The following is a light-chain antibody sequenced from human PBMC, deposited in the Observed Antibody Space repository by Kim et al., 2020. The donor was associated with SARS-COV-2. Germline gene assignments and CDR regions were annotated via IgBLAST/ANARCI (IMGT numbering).Light chain of an antibody. CDR2: DVN. J-gene: IGLJ1*01. CDR3: CSYIGTSTYV. CDR1: SSDVGGYDY. Sequence: QSALTQPASVSGSPGQSITISCTGSSSDVGGYDYVSWYQQYPGEVPKVIIYDVNKRPSGVSNRFSGSKSGNTASLTISGFRTEDEADYYCCSYIGTSTYVFGTGTQLTVL. V-gene: IGLV2-14*01.